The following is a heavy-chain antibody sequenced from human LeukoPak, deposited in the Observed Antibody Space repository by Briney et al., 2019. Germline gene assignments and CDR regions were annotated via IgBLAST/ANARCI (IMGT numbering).Heavy chain of an antibody. CDR3: ARFPGLTTVTLDY. D-gene: IGHD4-11*01. CDR2: INPNSGGT. Sequence: ASVKVSCKASGYTFTGYYMHWVRQAPGQGLEWMGWINPNSGGTNYAQKFQGRVTMTRDTSISTAYMELSRLRSDDTAVYYCARFPGLTTVTLDYWGQGTLVTVSS. V-gene: IGHV1-2*02. J-gene: IGHJ4*02. CDR1: GYTFTGYY.